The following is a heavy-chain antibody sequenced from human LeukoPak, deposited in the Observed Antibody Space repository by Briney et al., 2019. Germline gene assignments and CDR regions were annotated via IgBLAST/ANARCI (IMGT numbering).Heavy chain of an antibody. Sequence: SETLSLTCTVSGASISSYYWNWIRQSPGKGLEWIGYIHVGGGTSYDPSLKSRVTISIDTSKNQFSLKLSSVTAADTAVYYCARAIIAAAGSGGFDYWGQGTLVTVSS. CDR3: ARAIIAAAGSGGFDY. J-gene: IGHJ4*02. CDR1: GASISSYY. V-gene: IGHV4-59*01. D-gene: IGHD6-13*01. CDR2: IHVGGGT.